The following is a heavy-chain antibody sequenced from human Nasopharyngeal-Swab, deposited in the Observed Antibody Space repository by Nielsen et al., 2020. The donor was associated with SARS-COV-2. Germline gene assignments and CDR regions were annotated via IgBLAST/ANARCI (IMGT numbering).Heavy chain of an antibody. CDR2: IYYSGST. J-gene: IGHJ3*02. Sequence: SETLSLPCTVSGGSVSSGRYSWTWIRQPPGKGLEWIGYIYYSGSTNYNPSPKSRVTISVDTSKNQFSLKLSSVTAADTAVYYCARDNTVVTSEGVDIWGQGTMVTVSS. D-gene: IGHD4-23*01. CDR1: GGSVSSGRYS. V-gene: IGHV4-61*01. CDR3: ARDNTVVTSEGVDI.